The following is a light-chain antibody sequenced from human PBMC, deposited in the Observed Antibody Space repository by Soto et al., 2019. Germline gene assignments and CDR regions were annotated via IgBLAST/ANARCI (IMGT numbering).Light chain of an antibody. Sequence: DIVMTQSPLSLSVTPGEPASISCRSSQSLLHTSGDNYLDWYLQRPGQSPQLLIYLGSKRASGVSDRCSGSGSGTHFTLRISRVEDEDVGFYYCMQAQRIPWTFGQGTKVEIK. CDR2: LGS. J-gene: IGKJ1*01. V-gene: IGKV2-28*01. CDR3: MQAQRIPWT. CDR1: QSLLHTSGDNY.